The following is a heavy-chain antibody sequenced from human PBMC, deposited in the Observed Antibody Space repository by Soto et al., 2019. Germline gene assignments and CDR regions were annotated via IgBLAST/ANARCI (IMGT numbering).Heavy chain of an antibody. D-gene: IGHD4-17*01. Sequence: PSETLSLTCAVYGGSFSGYYWSWIRQPPGKGLEWIGEINHSGSTNYNPSLKSRVTISVDTSKNQFSLKLSSVTAADTAVYYCARGYGRLNHYFDYWGQGTLVTV. CDR3: ARGYGRLNHYFDY. V-gene: IGHV4-34*01. J-gene: IGHJ4*02. CDR2: INHSGST. CDR1: GGSFSGYY.